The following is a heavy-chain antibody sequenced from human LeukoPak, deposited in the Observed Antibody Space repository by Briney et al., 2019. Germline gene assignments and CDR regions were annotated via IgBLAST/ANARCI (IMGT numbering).Heavy chain of an antibody. CDR2: INPNSGGT. J-gene: IGHJ3*02. D-gene: IGHD7-27*01. Sequence: ASVKVSYKASGYTFTGYYMHWVRQAPGQGLEWMGWINPNSGGTNYAQKFQGRVTMTRDTSISTAYMELSRLRSDDTAVYYCARATGTGDLRAFDIWGQGTMVTVSS. CDR3: ARATGTGDLRAFDI. V-gene: IGHV1-2*02. CDR1: GYTFTGYY.